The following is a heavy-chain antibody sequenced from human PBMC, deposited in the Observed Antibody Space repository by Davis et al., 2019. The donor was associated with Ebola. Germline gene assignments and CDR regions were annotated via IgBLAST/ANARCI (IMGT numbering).Heavy chain of an antibody. Sequence: PSETLSLTCAISGDSVTGNNGAWNWIRQSPSRGLEWLGRTYYDRSRWYNDYAVSIKSRIIINADTSKNQLSLQLNSVTPDDTAVYYCVRGWLRAKFDYWGQGTLVTVSS. CDR3: VRGWLRAKFDY. CDR1: GDSVTGNNGA. D-gene: IGHD5-12*01. J-gene: IGHJ4*02. CDR2: TYYDRSRWYN. V-gene: IGHV6-1*01.